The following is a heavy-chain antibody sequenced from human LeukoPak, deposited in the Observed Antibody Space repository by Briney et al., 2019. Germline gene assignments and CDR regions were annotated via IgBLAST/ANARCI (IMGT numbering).Heavy chain of an antibody. Sequence: GGSLRLSCAASGFIFNTYAMSWVRQAPGKGLEWVSTIRGSGESTHYADSVKGRFTISRDNSKNTLYLQMNSLRAEDTAAYYCAKSPRIVVVAAATYFDSWGQGTLVTVSS. J-gene: IGHJ4*02. CDR2: IRGSGEST. V-gene: IGHV3-23*01. CDR3: AKSPRIVVVAAATYFDS. D-gene: IGHD2-15*01. CDR1: GFIFNTYA.